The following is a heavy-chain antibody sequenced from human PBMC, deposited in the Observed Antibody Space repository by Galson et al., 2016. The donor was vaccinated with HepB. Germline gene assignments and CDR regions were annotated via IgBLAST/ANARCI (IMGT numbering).Heavy chain of an antibody. CDR1: GFTFSSFW. J-gene: IGHJ4*02. CDR3: ASDRRYSSWSF. CDR2: INQDGSDK. D-gene: IGHD6-13*01. Sequence: SLRLSCAASGFTFSSFWMSWVRQTPGKGLGWVATINQDGSDKYYVDSVKGRFTISRDNAKNSLYLQMNSLRAGDTAVYYWASDRRYSSWSFWGQGTLVTVSS. V-gene: IGHV3-7*03.